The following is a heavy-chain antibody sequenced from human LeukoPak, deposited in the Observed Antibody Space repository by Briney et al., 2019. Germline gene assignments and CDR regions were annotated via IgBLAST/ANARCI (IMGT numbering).Heavy chain of an antibody. J-gene: IGHJ4*02. CDR1: GFSFSSYA. V-gene: IGHV3-64*01. D-gene: IGHD3-22*01. CDR3: ARVSSGYYLYYFDY. Sequence: GRSLRLSCAASGFSFSSYAMHWVRQAPGKGLEYVSAISSNGGSTYYANSVKGRFTISRDNSKNTLYLQMGSLRAEDMAVYYCARVSSGYYLYYFDYWGQGTLVTVSS. CDR2: ISSNGGST.